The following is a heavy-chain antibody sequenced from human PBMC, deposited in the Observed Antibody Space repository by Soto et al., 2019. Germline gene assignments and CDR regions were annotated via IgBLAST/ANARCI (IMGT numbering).Heavy chain of an antibody. CDR2: INHSGST. Sequence: QVQLQQWGAGLLKPSETLSLTCAVYGGSFSGYYCSWIRQPPGKGLEWIGEINHSGSTNYNPSLKSRVTISVDTSKNQFSLKLSSVTAADTAVYYCARGGYSGSNGKRGYDYWGQGTLVTVSS. CDR3: ARGGYSGSNGKRGYDY. D-gene: IGHD5-12*01. J-gene: IGHJ4*02. V-gene: IGHV4-34*01. CDR1: GGSFSGYY.